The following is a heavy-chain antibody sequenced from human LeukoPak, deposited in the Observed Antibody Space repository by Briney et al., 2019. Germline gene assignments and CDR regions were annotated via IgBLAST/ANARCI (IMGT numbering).Heavy chain of an antibody. CDR3: ITEVPWDV. CDR1: GFTFSDYY. J-gene: IGHJ6*04. V-gene: IGHV3-15*01. Sequence: GGSLRLSCAASGFTFSDYYMSWIRQAPGKGLEWVGRIKSKSDGGTTDYAAPVKGRFIISRDDSKNTLYLQMNSLETEDTAVYYCITEVPWDVWGKGTTVTVSS. CDR2: IKSKSDGGTT. D-gene: IGHD1-1*01.